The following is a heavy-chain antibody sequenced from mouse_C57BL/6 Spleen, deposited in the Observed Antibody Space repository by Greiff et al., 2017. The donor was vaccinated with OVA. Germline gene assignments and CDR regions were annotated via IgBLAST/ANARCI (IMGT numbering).Heavy chain of an antibody. CDR1: GYTFTDYE. J-gene: IGHJ2*01. CDR2: IDPETGGT. Sequence: QVQMQQSGAELVRPGASVTLSCKASGYTFTDYEMHWVKQTPVHGLEWIGAIDPETGGTAYNQKFKGKAILTADKSSSTAYMELRSLTSEDSAVYYCTRGVLYWGQGTTLTVSS. V-gene: IGHV1-15*01. CDR3: TRGVLY.